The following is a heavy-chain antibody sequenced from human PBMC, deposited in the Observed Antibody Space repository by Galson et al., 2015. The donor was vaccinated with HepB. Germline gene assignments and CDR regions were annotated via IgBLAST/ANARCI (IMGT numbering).Heavy chain of an antibody. V-gene: IGHV1-69*04. D-gene: IGHD3-22*01. CDR1: GGTFSSYA. CDR3: ARAPGDYYDSSGYPRGYWYFDL. J-gene: IGHJ2*01. CDR2: IIPILGIA. Sequence: SVKVSCKASGGTFSSYAISWVRQAPGQGLEWMGRIIPILGIANYAQKFQGRVTITADKSTSTAYMELSSLRSEDTAVYYCARAPGDYYDSSGYPRGYWYFDLWGRGTLVTVSS.